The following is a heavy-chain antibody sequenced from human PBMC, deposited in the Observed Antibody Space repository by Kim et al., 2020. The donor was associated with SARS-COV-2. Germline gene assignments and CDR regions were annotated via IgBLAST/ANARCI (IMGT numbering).Heavy chain of an antibody. CDR1: GFTFSSYG. CDR2: IWYDGSNK. J-gene: IGHJ6*02. D-gene: IGHD5-18*01. CDR3: AKDFSRAHLQLWSQKDYYYGMDV. Sequence: GGSLRLSCAASGFTFSSYGMHWVRQAPGKGLEWVADIWYDGSNKYYADSVKGRFTISRDNSKNTLYLQMNSLRAEDTAVYYCAKDFSRAHLQLWSQKDYYYGMDVWGQGTTVTVSS. V-gene: IGHV3-33*06.